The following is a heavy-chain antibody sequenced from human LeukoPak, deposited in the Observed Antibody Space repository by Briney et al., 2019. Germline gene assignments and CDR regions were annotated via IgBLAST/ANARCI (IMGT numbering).Heavy chain of an antibody. V-gene: IGHV1-2*02. CDR1: GYTFTGYY. CDR3: ASLGGSSSKWFDP. D-gene: IGHD6-6*01. CDR2: INPNSGGT. J-gene: IGHJ5*02. Sequence: ASVKVSCKASGYTFTGYYMHWVRQAPGQRLEWMGWINPNSGGTNYAQKFQGRVTMTRDTSISTAYMELSRLRSDDTAVYYCASLGGSSSKWFDPWGQGTLVTVSS.